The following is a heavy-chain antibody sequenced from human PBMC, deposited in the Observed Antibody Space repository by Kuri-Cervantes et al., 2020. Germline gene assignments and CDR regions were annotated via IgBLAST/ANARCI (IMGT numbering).Heavy chain of an antibody. CDR1: GFTFDDYA. D-gene: IGHD3-10*01. V-gene: IGHV3-43D*04. J-gene: IGHJ6*03. CDR3: AKTSAIMVRRDTAYYMDV. Sequence: GESLKISCAASGFTFDDYAMHWVRQAPGKGLEWVSLISWDGGSTYYADSVKGRFTISRDNSKNTLYLQMNSLRAEDTAVYYCAKTSAIMVRRDTAYYMDVWGKGTTVTVSS. CDR2: ISWDGGST.